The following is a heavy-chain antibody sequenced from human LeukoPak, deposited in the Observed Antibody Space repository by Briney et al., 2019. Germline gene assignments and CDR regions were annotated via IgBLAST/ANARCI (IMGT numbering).Heavy chain of an antibody. CDR2: ISGSGSTI. J-gene: IGHJ4*02. CDR3: ARGYNSPAY. Sequence: GGSLRLSCAASGFTFSDYYMSWIRQAPGKGLEWVSCISGSGSTIYYADSVEGRFTISRDNAKISLFLQMNSLRAEDTAVYYCARGYNSPAYWGQGTLVTVSS. D-gene: IGHD5-12*01. V-gene: IGHV3-11*01. CDR1: GFTFSDYY.